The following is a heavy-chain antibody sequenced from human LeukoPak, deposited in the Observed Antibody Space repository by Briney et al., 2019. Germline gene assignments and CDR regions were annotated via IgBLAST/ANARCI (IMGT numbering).Heavy chain of an antibody. CDR1: GFTFSSYA. CDR2: ISGSGAST. J-gene: IGHJ4*02. Sequence: GGSLRLSCAASGFTFSSYAMKRVRQAPGKGLEWVSTISGSGASTYYADSVKGRFTISRDNAKNSLYLQMNSLRAEDTAVYYCARARRGYSYGFDYWGQGTLVTVSS. D-gene: IGHD5-18*01. CDR3: ARARRGYSYGFDY. V-gene: IGHV3-23*01.